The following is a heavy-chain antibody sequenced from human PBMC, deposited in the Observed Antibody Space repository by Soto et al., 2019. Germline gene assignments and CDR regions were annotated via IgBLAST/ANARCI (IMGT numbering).Heavy chain of an antibody. Sequence: GGSLRLSCAASGFTFSSYGMHWVRQAPGKGLEWVAFIWYDGSNKYYADSVKGRFTISRDNSKNTLYLQMNSLRAEDTAVYYCARGPITMVRGVTYYFDYWGQGTLVTVSS. V-gene: IGHV3-33*01. CDR2: IWYDGSNK. D-gene: IGHD3-10*01. CDR1: GFTFSSYG. CDR3: ARGPITMVRGVTYYFDY. J-gene: IGHJ4*02.